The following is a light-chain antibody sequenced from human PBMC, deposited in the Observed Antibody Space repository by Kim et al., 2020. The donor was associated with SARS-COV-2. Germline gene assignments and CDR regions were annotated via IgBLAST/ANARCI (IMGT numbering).Light chain of an antibody. V-gene: IGLV2-23*02. CDR1: SRDVGSYKL. J-gene: IGLJ1*01. CDR2: EVN. CDR3: CSYAGSSTFYV. Sequence: SITISCTETSRDVGSYKLVSWYQQHPGKAPKLMIYEVNKRPSGVSNRFSGSKSVNTASLTISGLQAEDEADYYCCSYAGSSTFYVFGTGTKVTVL.